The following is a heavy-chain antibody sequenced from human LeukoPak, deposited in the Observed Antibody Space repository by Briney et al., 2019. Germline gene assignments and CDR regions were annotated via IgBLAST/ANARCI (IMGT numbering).Heavy chain of an antibody. Sequence: GGSLRLSCAASGFTFSSYAMSWVRQAPGKGLEWVSVIHSGGNTYYADSVKGRFTISRDNSRNTMFLQMNSLSAEDTAVYYCARLPSGDVWGQGTTVTVSS. J-gene: IGHJ6*02. CDR2: IHSGGNT. V-gene: IGHV3-66*04. CDR3: ARLPSGDV. CDR1: GFTFSSYA.